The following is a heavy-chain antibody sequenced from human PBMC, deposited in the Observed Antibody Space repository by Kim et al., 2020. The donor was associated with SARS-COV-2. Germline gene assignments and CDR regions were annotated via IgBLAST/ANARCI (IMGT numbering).Heavy chain of an antibody. Sequence: SETLSLTCAVYGGSFSGYYWSWIRQPPGKGLEWIGEINHSGSTNYNPSLKSRVTISVDTSKNQFSLKLSSVTAADTAVYYCARLPRANRGYDDLDPWGQGTLVTVSS. D-gene: IGHD5-12*01. CDR1: GGSFSGYY. CDR3: ARLPRANRGYDDLDP. CDR2: INHSGST. J-gene: IGHJ5*02. V-gene: IGHV4-34*01.